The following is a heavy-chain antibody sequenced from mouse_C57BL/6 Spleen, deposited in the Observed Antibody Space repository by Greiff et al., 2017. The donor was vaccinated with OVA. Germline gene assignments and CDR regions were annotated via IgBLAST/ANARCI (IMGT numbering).Heavy chain of an antibody. J-gene: IGHJ2*01. Sequence: VQLQESGPELVKPGASVKISCKASGYAFSSSWMNWVKQRPGKGLEWIGRIYPGDGDTNYNGKFKGKATLTADKSSSTAYMQLSSLTSEDSAVYFCAREDDSLRGYFDYWGQGTTLTVSS. CDR2: IYPGDGDT. CDR1: GYAFSSSW. CDR3: AREDDSLRGYFDY. D-gene: IGHD2-12*01. V-gene: IGHV1-82*01.